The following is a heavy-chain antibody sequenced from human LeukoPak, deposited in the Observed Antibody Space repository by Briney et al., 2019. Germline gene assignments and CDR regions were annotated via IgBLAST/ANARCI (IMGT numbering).Heavy chain of an antibody. CDR3: ARVRWWTPRDSV. D-gene: IGHD2-15*01. Sequence: PSETLSLTCAVYGGSFSGYYWSWIRQPPGVGLEWIAYMYYSGSTNYNPSLKSRVTISLDTSNNQFSLMLNSVTAADTAIYYCARVRWWTPRDSVWGQGTLVTVSS. CDR2: MYYSGST. J-gene: IGHJ4*02. CDR1: GGSFSGYY. V-gene: IGHV4-59*01.